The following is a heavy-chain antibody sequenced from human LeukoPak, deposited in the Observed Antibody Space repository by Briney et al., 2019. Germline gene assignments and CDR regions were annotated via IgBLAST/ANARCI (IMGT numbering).Heavy chain of an antibody. CDR3: ASVGGTKDIVVVVEYYFDY. CDR2: ISSRGRNI. J-gene: IGHJ4*02. D-gene: IGHD2-15*01. V-gene: IGHV3-11*01. CDR1: GFTFSDYY. Sequence: KPGGSLRLSCAASGFTFSDYYMSWLRQAPGKGGEGVSYISSRGRNIYYADSEKGRFTISRDNAKNSLYLQMHSLRADDTAVYYCASVGGTKDIVVVVEYYFDYWGQGTLVTVSS.